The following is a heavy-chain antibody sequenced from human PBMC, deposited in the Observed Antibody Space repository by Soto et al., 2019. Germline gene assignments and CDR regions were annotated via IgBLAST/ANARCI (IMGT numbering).Heavy chain of an antibody. J-gene: IGHJ4*02. Sequence: SETLSLTCTVSGGSISSYYWSWIRQPPGKGLEWIGYIYYSGSTNYNPSLKSRVTISVDTSKNQFSLKLSSVTAADTAVYYCARHGLWVGGSYYFDYWGQGTLVTGSS. V-gene: IGHV4-59*08. CDR3: ARHGLWVGGSYYFDY. CDR2: IYYSGST. D-gene: IGHD3-10*01. CDR1: GGSISSYY.